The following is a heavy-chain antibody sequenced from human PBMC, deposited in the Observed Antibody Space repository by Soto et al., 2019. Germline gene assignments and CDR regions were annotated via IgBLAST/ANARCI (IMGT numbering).Heavy chain of an antibody. CDR3: AKVGRDSYGVDY. CDR1: GFTFSSYG. J-gene: IGHJ4*02. D-gene: IGHD5-18*01. V-gene: IGHV3-30*18. Sequence: PGGSLRLSCAASGFTFSSYGMHWVRQAPGKGLEWVAVISYDGSNKYYADSVKGRFTISRGNSKNTLYLQMNSLRAEDTAVYYCAKVGRDSYGVDYWGQGTLVTVSS. CDR2: ISYDGSNK.